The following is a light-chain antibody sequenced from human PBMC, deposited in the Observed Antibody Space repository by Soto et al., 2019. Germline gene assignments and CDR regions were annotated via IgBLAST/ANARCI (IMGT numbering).Light chain of an antibody. CDR1: SSDVGGYNY. Sequence: HSVLTQPASVSGSPGQSITISCTGTSSDVGGYNYVSWYQQHPGKAPKLMIYEVSNRPSGVSNRFSGSKSGSTASLTISGLQAEGEADYYCSSYTSSSTLFYVFGTGTKVTV. CDR3: SSYTSSSTLFYV. CDR2: EVS. J-gene: IGLJ1*01. V-gene: IGLV2-14*01.